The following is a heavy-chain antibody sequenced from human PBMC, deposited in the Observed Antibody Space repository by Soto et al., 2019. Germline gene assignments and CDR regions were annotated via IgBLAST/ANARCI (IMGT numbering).Heavy chain of an antibody. CDR2: ISSSSSYI. D-gene: IGHD6-13*01. Sequence: EVQLVESGGGLVKPGGSLRLSCAASGFTFSSYSMNWVRQAPGKGLEWVSSISSSSSYIYYADSVKGRFTISRDNAKNSLYLQMNILRAEDTAVYSCAREEYSSSWYDYWGQGTLVTVSS. J-gene: IGHJ4*02. V-gene: IGHV3-21*01. CDR1: GFTFSSYS. CDR3: AREEYSSSWYDY.